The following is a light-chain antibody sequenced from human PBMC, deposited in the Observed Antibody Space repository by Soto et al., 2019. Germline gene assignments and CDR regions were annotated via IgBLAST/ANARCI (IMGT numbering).Light chain of an antibody. J-gene: IGLJ1*01. CDR1: SGDVGAYNF. V-gene: IGLV2-14*03. CDR2: HVS. Sequence: QSALTQPASVSGSPGQSITISCTGTSGDVGAYNFVSWYQQHPGKAPKLIVYHVSDRPSGFSSRFSGSKSGNSASLTISGLHAEDEADYYCSSYPSSSTPSHVFGTGTKVTVL. CDR3: SSYPSSSTPSHV.